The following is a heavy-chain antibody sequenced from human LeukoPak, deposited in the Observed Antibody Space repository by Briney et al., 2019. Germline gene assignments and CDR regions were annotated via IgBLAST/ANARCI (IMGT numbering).Heavy chain of an antibody. CDR3: ARDSYCSAYSCIFDY. Sequence: SQTLSLTCAISGDSVSSNSVAWNWIRQSPSRGLEWLGRTFYRSQRYNDFAISVKGRISINPDTSKNQFSLQVNSVTPEDTAVYYCARDSYCSAYSCIFDYWGQGTLVTVSS. CDR1: GDSVSSNSVA. J-gene: IGHJ4*02. CDR2: TFYRSQRYN. D-gene: IGHD2-15*01. V-gene: IGHV6-1*01.